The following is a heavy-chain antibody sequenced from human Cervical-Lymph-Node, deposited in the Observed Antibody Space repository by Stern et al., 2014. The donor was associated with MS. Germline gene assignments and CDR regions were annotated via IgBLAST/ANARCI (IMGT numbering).Heavy chain of an antibody. D-gene: IGHD6-13*01. J-gene: IGHJ4*02. CDR2: ISSSSYI. V-gene: IGHV3-21*01. CDR1: GFTFSSYS. CDR3: ARDSSSWYSADY. Sequence: EVQLVESGGGLVKPGGSLRLSCAASGFTFSSYSMNWVRQAPGKGLEWVSSISSSSYIYYADSVKGRFTISRDNAKNSLYLQMNSLRAEDTAVYYCARDSSSWYSADYWGQGTLVTVSS.